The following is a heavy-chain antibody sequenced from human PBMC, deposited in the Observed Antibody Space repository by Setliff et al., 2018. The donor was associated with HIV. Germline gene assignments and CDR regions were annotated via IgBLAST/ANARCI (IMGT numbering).Heavy chain of an antibody. J-gene: IGHJ4*02. CDR3: AVGGEDCGFFDY. Sequence: SETLSLTCTVSGGSISSSSYYWGWIRQPPGKGLVWIGSIYYSGSTYYNPSLKSRVTISVDTSKNQFFLKLSAVTAADTAVYYCAVGGEDCGFFDYWGQGTLVTVSS. CDR1: GGSISSSSYY. CDR2: IYYSGST. V-gene: IGHV4-39*01. D-gene: IGHD3-16*01.